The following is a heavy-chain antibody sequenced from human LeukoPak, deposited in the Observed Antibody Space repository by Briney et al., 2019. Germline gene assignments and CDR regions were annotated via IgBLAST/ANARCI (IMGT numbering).Heavy chain of an antibody. CDR2: ISSSSSSYI. D-gene: IGHD2-15*01. V-gene: IGHV3-21*01. CDR3: ARVDPEDMMGAFDI. Sequence: GGSLRLSCAASGFTFSSYSMNWVRQAPGKGLEWVSSISSSSSSYIYYADSVKGRFTISRDNAKNSLYLQMNSLRAEDTAVYYCARVDPEDMMGAFDIWGQGTMVTVSS. CDR1: GFTFSSYS. J-gene: IGHJ3*02.